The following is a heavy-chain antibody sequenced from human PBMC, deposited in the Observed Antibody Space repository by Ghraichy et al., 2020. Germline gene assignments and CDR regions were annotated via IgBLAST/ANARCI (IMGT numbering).Heavy chain of an antibody. CDR1: GFTFSSYA. J-gene: IGHJ6*02. CDR2: ISGSGGST. V-gene: IGHV3-23*01. CDR3: AKEVVPAAIPYYYYGVDV. Sequence: GGSLRLSCAASGFTFSSYAMSWVRQAPGKGLEWVSTISGSGGSTYYADYVKGRFNISRDNSKNTLYLQMNSLRAEDTAVYYCAKEVVPAAIPYYYYGVDVGGQGTTVTVSS. D-gene: IGHD2-2*02.